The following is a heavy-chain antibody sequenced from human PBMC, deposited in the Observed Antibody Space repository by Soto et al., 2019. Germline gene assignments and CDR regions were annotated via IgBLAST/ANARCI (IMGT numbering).Heavy chain of an antibody. J-gene: IGHJ6*02. CDR2: ISPYNDNT. Sequence: ASVKVSCKTSGYTFTAYGITWVRQAQGQGLELLGWISPYNDNTNYAEKFQGRVTMTTDLSTGTASMELKSLKSDDTAVYYCARSGCNSPSSSHGLDAWGEGTTVT. CDR3: ARSGCNSPSSSHGLDA. V-gene: IGHV1-18*01. CDR1: GYTFTAYG. D-gene: IGHD6-19*01.